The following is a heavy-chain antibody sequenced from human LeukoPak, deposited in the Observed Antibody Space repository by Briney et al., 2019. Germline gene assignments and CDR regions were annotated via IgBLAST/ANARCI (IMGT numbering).Heavy chain of an antibody. V-gene: IGHV1-24*01. CDR2: FDPEDGET. D-gene: IGHD4-17*01. J-gene: IGHJ4*02. CDR1: GYTLTELS. Sequence: VASVKVSCKVSGYTLTELSMHLVRQAPGKGLEWMGGFDPEDGETIYAQKFQGRVTMTEETSTDTAYMELSSLRSEDTAVYYCATASYGDYVPVGYWGQGTLVTVSS. CDR3: ATASYGDYVPVGY.